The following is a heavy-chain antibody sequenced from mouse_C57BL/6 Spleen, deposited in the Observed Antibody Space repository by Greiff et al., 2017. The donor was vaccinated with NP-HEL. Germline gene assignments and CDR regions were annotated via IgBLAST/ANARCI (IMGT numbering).Heavy chain of an antibody. V-gene: IGHV3-6*01. CDR1: GYSITSGYY. J-gene: IGHJ2*01. CDR2: ISYDGSN. D-gene: IGHD2-4*01. CDR3: ARDATLYYDYFDY. Sequence: EVKLEESGPGLVKPSQSLSLTCSVTGYSITSGYYWNWIRQFPGNKLEWMGYISYDGSNNYNPSLKNRISITRDTSKNQFFLKLNSVTTEDTATYYCARDATLYYDYFDYWGQGTTLTVSS.